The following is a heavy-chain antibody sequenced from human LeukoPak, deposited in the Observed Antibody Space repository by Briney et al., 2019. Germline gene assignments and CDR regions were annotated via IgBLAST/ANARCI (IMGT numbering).Heavy chain of an antibody. CDR1: GGTFSSYA. D-gene: IGHD2-2*01. CDR2: IIPIFGTA. Sequence: SVKVSCKASGGTFSSYAISWVRQAPGQGLEWMGGIIPIFGTANYAQKFQGRVTITADKSTSTASMELSSLRSEDTAVYYCARVSSLYQLLAFDYWGQGTLVTVSS. V-gene: IGHV1-69*06. J-gene: IGHJ4*02. CDR3: ARVSSLYQLLAFDY.